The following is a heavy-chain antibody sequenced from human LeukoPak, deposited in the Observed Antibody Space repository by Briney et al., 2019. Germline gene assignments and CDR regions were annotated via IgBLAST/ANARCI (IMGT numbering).Heavy chain of an antibody. CDR1: GFTFSSYA. Sequence: GGSLRLSCAASGFTFSSYAMSWVRQAPGKGLEWVANIKQDGSEKYYVDSVKGRFTISRDNAKNTLYLQMNSLRAEDTAVYYCASVGIVGATGQYYYYYGMDVWGQGTTVTVSS. V-gene: IGHV3-7*01. CDR2: IKQDGSEK. J-gene: IGHJ6*02. D-gene: IGHD1-26*01. CDR3: ASVGIVGATGQYYYYYGMDV.